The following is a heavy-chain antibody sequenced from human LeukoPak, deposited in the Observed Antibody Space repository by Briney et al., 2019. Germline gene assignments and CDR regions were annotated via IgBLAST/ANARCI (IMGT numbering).Heavy chain of an antibody. CDR3: ARVTGSIDY. J-gene: IGHJ4*02. CDR1: GYTFTSYD. CDR2: MNPKSGNT. Sequence: ASVKVSCKASGYTFTSYDINWVRQATGQGLEWMGWMNPKSGNTGYAQKFQGRVTMTRDTSIGTDYMELGNLRSEDKAVYYCARVTGSIDYWGQGTLVTVSS. D-gene: IGHD1-26*01. V-gene: IGHV1-8*01.